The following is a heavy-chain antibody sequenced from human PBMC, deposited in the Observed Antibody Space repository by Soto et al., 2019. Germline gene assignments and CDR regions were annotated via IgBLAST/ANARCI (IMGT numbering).Heavy chain of an antibody. CDR1: GYSISSGYY. Sequence: SETLSLTCAVSGYSISSGYYWGWIRQPPGKGLEWIGSICHSGSTYYNPSLKSRVTISVDTSKNQFSLKLSSVTAADTAVYYCARDIVVVPAASGPGGMDVWGQGTTVTVSS. CDR2: ICHSGST. D-gene: IGHD2-2*01. V-gene: IGHV4-38-2*01. CDR3: ARDIVVVPAASGPGGMDV. J-gene: IGHJ6*02.